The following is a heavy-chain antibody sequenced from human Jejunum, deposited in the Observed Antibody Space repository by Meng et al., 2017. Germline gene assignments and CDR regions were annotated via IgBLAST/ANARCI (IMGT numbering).Heavy chain of an antibody. D-gene: IGHD2/OR15-2a*01. CDR3: ARSKEYSSAVNYFDP. CDR2: INPDTSGT. CDR1: GNIFTGYY. Sequence: ASVKVSCKASGNIFTGYYLHWVRQAPGQGLAWMGWINPDTSGTSYARKFQGRVTMTRDTSISTAYMELSSLTSDDTAVYYCARSKEYSSAVNYFDPWGQGTLVTVSS. J-gene: IGHJ5*02. V-gene: IGHV1-2*02.